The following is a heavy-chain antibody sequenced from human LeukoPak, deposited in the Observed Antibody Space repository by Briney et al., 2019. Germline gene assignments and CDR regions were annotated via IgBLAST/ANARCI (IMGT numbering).Heavy chain of an antibody. CDR1: GYTFTGYY. J-gene: IGHJ4*02. V-gene: IGHV1-2*02. Sequence: GASVKVSCKASGYTFTGYYMHWVRQAPGQGLEWMGWINPNSGGTTYAQKFQGRVAMTRDTSISTAYMELSRLRSDDTHGYYCASGRCSGGSCYSEIDYWGQGTLVSVSS. D-gene: IGHD2-15*01. CDR2: INPNSGGT. CDR3: ASGRCSGGSCYSEIDY.